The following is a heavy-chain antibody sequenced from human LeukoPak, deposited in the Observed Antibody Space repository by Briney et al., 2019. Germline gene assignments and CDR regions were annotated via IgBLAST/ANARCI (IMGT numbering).Heavy chain of an antibody. Sequence: GGSLRLSCAASGFTFSSYAMSWVRQAPGKGLEWVPAISGSGGSTYYADSVKGRFTISRDNSKNTLYLQMNSLRAEDTAVYYCAKGGLHYDSSGYYYWGQGTLVTVSS. CDR3: AKGGLHYDSSGYYY. V-gene: IGHV3-23*01. CDR1: GFTFSSYA. CDR2: ISGSGGST. J-gene: IGHJ4*02. D-gene: IGHD3-22*01.